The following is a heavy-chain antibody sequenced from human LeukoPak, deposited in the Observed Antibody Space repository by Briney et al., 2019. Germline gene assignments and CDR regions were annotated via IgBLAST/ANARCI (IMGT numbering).Heavy chain of an antibody. CDR2: IKQDGSEK. V-gene: IGHV3-7*01. CDR1: GFTFSSYW. CDR3: ARGSPQNGWLFDY. Sequence: GGSLRLSCAASGFTFSSYWMSWVRQAPGKGLEWVANIKQDGSEKYYVDSVKGRFTISRDNAKNSLYLQMYSLRAEDAAVYYCARGSPQNGWLFDYWGQGTLVTVSS. D-gene: IGHD5-24*01. J-gene: IGHJ4*02.